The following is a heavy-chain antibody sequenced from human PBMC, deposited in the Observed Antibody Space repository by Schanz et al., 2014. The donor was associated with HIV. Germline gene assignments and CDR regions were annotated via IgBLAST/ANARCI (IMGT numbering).Heavy chain of an antibody. CDR1: GFTFSRYW. CDR2: IKEDGSEK. D-gene: IGHD5-18*01. Sequence: EVQLVESGGGLVQPGGSLRLSCAASGFTFSRYWMTWVRQAPGKGLEWVANIKEDGSEKYHADSVKGRFTISRANAKNSLFLQMESLRAEDTAVYYCAIRTPMVTFGAFDIWGRGTMVTVSS. V-gene: IGHV3-7*01. J-gene: IGHJ3*02. CDR3: AIRTPMVTFGAFDI.